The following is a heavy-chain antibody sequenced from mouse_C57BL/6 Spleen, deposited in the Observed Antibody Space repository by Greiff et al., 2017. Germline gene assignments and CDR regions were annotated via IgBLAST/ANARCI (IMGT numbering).Heavy chain of an antibody. CDR3: VREGIYYEYDVRAMDD. J-gene: IGHJ4*01. V-gene: IGHV10-3*01. CDR1: GFTFNTYA. Sequence: EVHLVESGGGLVQPKGSLKLSCAASGFTFNTYAMHWVRQAPGKGLEWVARIRSKSSNYATYYADSVKDRFTISRDDSQSMLYLQMNNLKTEDTAMYYCVREGIYYEYDVRAMDDWGQGTSVTVSS. CDR2: IRSKSSNYAT. D-gene: IGHD2-4*01.